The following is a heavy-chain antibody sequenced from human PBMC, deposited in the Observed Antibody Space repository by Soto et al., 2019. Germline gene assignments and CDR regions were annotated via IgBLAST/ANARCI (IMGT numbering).Heavy chain of an antibody. CDR1: GGTFSSYA. D-gene: IGHD1-1*01. Sequence: SVKVSCKASGGTFSSYAISWVRQAPGQGLEWMGGIIPIFGTANYAQKFQGRVTITADESTSTAYMELSSLRSEDTAVYYCAXVQLERRRPYYYYGMDVWGQGTTVTVSS. J-gene: IGHJ6*02. V-gene: IGHV1-69*13. CDR2: IIPIFGTA. CDR3: AXVQLERRRPYYYYGMDV.